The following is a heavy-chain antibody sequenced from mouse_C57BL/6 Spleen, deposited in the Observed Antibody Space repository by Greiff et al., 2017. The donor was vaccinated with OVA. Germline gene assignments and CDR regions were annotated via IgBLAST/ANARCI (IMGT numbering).Heavy chain of an antibody. J-gene: IGHJ3*01. CDR3: ARNRGRGWFAY. D-gene: IGHD3-1*01. CDR1: GYTFTDYN. CDR2: INPNNGGT. Sequence: EVKLVESGPELVKPGASVKIPCKASGYTFTDYNMDWVKQSHGKSLEWIGDINPNNGGTIYNQKFKGKATLTVDKSSSTAYMELRSLTSEDTAVYYCARNRGRGWFAYWGQGTLVTVSA. V-gene: IGHV1-18*01.